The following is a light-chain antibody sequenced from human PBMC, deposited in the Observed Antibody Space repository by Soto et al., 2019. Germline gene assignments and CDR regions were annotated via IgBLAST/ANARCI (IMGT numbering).Light chain of an antibody. CDR1: QGISNL. CDR3: LQHNTYPYT. J-gene: IGKJ2*01. CDR2: AAS. Sequence: DIQMTQSPSSLSASVGDRVTITCRASQGISNLLGWFQHKPGKAPKRLIYAASSLQGGVPSRFRGSGSGTEFTLTITGLQPEDFADYYGLQHNTYPYTFGQGTKLEIK. V-gene: IGKV1-17*01.